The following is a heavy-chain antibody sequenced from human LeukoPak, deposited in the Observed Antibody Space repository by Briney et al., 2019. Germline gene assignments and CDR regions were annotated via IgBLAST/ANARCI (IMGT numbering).Heavy chain of an antibody. CDR2: INHSGST. V-gene: IGHV4-34*01. CDR3: ARGGDRSFDY. D-gene: IGHD3-10*01. J-gene: IGHJ4*02. CDR1: GGSFSGYY. Sequence: SETLSLTCAAYGGSFSGYYWSWIRQPPGKGLEWIGEINHSGSTNYNPSLKSRVTISVDTSKNQFSLKLSSVTAADTAVYYCARGGDRSFDYWGQGTLVTVSS.